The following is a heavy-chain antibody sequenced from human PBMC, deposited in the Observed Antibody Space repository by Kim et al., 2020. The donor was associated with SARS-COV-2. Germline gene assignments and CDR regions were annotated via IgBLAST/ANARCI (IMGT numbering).Heavy chain of an antibody. CDR2: ISGSGGST. CDR3: AKTMIVVVHYDY. J-gene: IGHJ4*02. D-gene: IGHD3-22*01. CDR1: GFPFSTYA. Sequence: GGSLRLSCAASGFPFSTYAMNWVRQAPGKGLEWVSGISGSGGSTYYADSVKGRFTISRDNSKNTLYLQMNSLRDEDTAVYYCAKTMIVVVHYDYWGQGTLVTVSS. V-gene: IGHV3-23*01.